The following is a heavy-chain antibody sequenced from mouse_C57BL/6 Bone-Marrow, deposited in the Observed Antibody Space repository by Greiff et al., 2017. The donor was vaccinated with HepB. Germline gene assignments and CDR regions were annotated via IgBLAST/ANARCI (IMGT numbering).Heavy chain of an antibody. CDR2: IYPRDGST. CDR1: GYTFTSYD. J-gene: IGHJ3*01. Sequence: VQLQQSGPELVKPGASVKLSCKASGYTFTSYDINWVKQRPGQGLEWIGWIYPRDGSTKYNEKFKGKATLTVDTSSSTAYMEIHSLTSEDSAVYFCARSYYGSQFAYWGQGTLVTVSA. CDR3: ARSYYGSQFAY. D-gene: IGHD1-1*01. V-gene: IGHV1-85*01.